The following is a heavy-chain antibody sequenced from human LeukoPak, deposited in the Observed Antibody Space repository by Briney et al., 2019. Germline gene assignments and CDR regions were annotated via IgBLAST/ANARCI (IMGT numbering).Heavy chain of an antibody. CDR1: EFTFSSYS. J-gene: IGHJ4*02. CDR2: ITNSGNSK. Sequence: GGSLRLSCAASEFTFSSYSMNWVRQAPGKGLEWVSYITNSGNSKSYADSVKGRFTISRDNTKNSLYLQMNGLRAEDTAVYYCASPGRFLEWLLLDYWGQGTLVTVSS. CDR3: ASPGRFLEWLLLDY. V-gene: IGHV3-48*01. D-gene: IGHD3-3*01.